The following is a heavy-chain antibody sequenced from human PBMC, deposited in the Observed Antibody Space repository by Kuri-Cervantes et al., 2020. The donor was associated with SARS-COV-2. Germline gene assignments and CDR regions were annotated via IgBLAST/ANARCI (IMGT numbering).Heavy chain of an antibody. CDR2: ISYDGSNK. Sequence: GGSLRLSCAASGFTFSSYAMHGVRQAPGKGLEWVAVISYDGSNKYYADSVKGRFTISRDNSKNTLYLQMNSLRAEDTAVYYCAREAYTAQYWGQGTLVTVSS. J-gene: IGHJ4*02. D-gene: IGHD3-16*01. CDR1: GFTFSSYA. V-gene: IGHV3-30-3*01. CDR3: AREAYTAQY.